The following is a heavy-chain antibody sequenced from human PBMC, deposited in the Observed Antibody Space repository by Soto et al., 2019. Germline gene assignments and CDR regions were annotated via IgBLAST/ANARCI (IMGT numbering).Heavy chain of an antibody. CDR2: ISYDGSNK. Sequence: RLSCAASGFTFSSYAMHWVRQAPGKGLEWVAVISYDGSNKYYADSVKGRFTISRDNSKNTLYLQMNSLRAEDTAVYYCARVKGIAARPGYFQHWGQGTLVTVSS. J-gene: IGHJ1*01. D-gene: IGHD6-6*01. CDR1: GFTFSSYA. CDR3: ARVKGIAARPGYFQH. V-gene: IGHV3-30-3*01.